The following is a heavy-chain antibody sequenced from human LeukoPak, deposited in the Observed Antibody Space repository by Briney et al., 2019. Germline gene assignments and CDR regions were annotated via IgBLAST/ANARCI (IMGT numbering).Heavy chain of an antibody. CDR3: ARLFLSTTWMIDY. J-gene: IGHJ4*02. Sequence: PGGSLRVSCAASGFTFGNYWMSWVRQAPGKGLEWVANINRDDYERYHVNSVKGRFTISRDNAKNSLYLQMNSLRAEDTAVYYCARLFLSTTWMIDYWGQGTLVTVSS. V-gene: IGHV3-7*01. CDR2: INRDDYER. D-gene: IGHD3-3*01. CDR1: GFTFGNYW.